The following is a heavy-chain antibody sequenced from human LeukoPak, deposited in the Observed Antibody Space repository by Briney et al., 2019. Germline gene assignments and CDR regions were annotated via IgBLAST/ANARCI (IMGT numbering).Heavy chain of an antibody. J-gene: IGHJ1*01. CDR1: GFTFDDYG. CDR2: INWNGGRA. V-gene: IGHV3-20*04. CDR3: ARDRGGSYMYLQH. Sequence: GGSLRLSCAASGFTFDDYGMSWVRQAPGKGLEWVSGINWNGGRAGHADSVKGRCTISRDNAKNSLFLQMNSLRAEDTALYYCARDRGGSYMYLQHWGQGTLVTVSS. D-gene: IGHD1-26*01.